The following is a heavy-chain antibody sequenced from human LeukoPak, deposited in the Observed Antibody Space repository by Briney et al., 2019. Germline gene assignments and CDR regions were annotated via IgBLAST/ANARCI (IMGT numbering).Heavy chain of an antibody. Sequence: SETLSLTCTVSGGSISSGGYYWSWIRQHPGKGLEWIGYIYYGGSTYYNPSLKSRVTISVDTSKNQFSLKLSSVTAADTAVYYCARDQDSSLGPWGQGTLVTVSS. D-gene: IGHD5-18*01. CDR1: GGSISSGGYY. CDR2: IYYGGST. V-gene: IGHV4-31*03. CDR3: ARDQDSSLGP. J-gene: IGHJ5*02.